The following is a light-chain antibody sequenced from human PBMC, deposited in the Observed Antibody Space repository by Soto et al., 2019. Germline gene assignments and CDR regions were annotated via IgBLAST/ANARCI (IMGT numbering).Light chain of an antibody. V-gene: IGKV1-39*01. CDR1: LTISSY. J-gene: IGKJ4*01. CDR2: AAS. Sequence: DIQMTQSPSSLSAFVGDRVTITCRASLTISSYLNWYQQKSGKAPKLLISAASSLESGVPPRFSGSGSGTDFTLTISSLPPEDFATYYCQQSYTAPLTFGGGTKVDIK. CDR3: QQSYTAPLT.